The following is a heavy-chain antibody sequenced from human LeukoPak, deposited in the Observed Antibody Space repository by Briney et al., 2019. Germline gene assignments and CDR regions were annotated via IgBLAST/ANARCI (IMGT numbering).Heavy chain of an antibody. Sequence: GASVKVSCKASGGTFSSYAISWVRLAPGQGLEWMGGIIPIFGTANYAQKFQGRVTITADESTSTAYMELSSLRSEDTAVYYCARDEVKAPPGNYYYYGMDVWGQGTTVTVSS. CDR1: GGTFSSYA. CDR2: IIPIFGTA. J-gene: IGHJ6*02. D-gene: IGHD3-22*01. V-gene: IGHV1-69*13. CDR3: ARDEVKAPPGNYYYYGMDV.